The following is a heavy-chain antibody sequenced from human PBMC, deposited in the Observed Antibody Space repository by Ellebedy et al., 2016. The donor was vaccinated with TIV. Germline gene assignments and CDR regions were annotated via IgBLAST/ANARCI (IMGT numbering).Heavy chain of an antibody. Sequence: ASVKVSCKASGGIFSSHDIRWVRQAPGQGLEWMGGIIPIFGTAKYAQKFQDRVTITADESTSTAYMEVTSLTSEETAVYYCAKVGFYSSSWQYYFDYWGQGTLVTVSS. CDR3: AKVGFYSSSWQYYFDY. CDR1: GGIFSSHD. J-gene: IGHJ4*02. D-gene: IGHD6-13*01. V-gene: IGHV1-69*13. CDR2: IIPIFGTA.